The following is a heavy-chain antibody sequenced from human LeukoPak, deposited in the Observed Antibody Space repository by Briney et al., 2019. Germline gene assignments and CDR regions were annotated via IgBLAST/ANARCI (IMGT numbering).Heavy chain of an antibody. J-gene: IGHJ4*02. CDR2: IYYSGST. D-gene: IGHD6-19*01. V-gene: IGHV4-59*08. Sequence: TLSLTCXVSGGSXXSYYWSWIRQPPGKGLEWIGYIYYSGSTNYNPSLKSRVTISVDTSKNQFSLKLSSVTAADTAVYYCARRAGYSSALDYWGQGTLVTVSS. CDR3: ARRAGYSSALDY. CDR1: GGSXXSYY.